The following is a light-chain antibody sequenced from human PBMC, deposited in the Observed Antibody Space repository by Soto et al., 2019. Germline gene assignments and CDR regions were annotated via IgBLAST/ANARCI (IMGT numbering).Light chain of an antibody. V-gene: IGLV6-57*01. Sequence: NFMLTQPHSVSESPGKTVTISCTRSSGSIASNFVQWYQQRPGSSPTTVIYEDNHRPSGVPARFSGSIDRSSNSASLTISGLLTEDEADYYCQSYDSSSPWVFGGGTKLTVL. CDR1: SGSIASNF. CDR2: EDN. J-gene: IGLJ3*02. CDR3: QSYDSSSPWV.